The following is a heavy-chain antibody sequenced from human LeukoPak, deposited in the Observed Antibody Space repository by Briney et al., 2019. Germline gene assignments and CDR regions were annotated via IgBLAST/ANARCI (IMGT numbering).Heavy chain of an antibody. Sequence: PGGSLRLSCAASGFTFSSYEMNWVRQTPGKGLEWLSYISSSGGTIYYADSVKGRFTISRDNSKNTLYLQMNSLRAEDTAVYYCAKDLWFGELVLDYWGQGTLVTVSS. CDR2: ISSSGGTI. V-gene: IGHV3-48*03. J-gene: IGHJ4*02. D-gene: IGHD3-10*01. CDR1: GFTFSSYE. CDR3: AKDLWFGELVLDY.